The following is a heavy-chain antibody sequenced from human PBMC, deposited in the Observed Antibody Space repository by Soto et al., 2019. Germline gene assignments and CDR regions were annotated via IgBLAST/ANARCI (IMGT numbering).Heavy chain of an antibody. V-gene: IGHV5-51*01. CDR2: IYPGDSDT. CDR1: GYSFTSYW. J-gene: IGHJ3*02. Sequence: PGESLKISCKGSGYSFTSYWIGWVRQMPGKGLEWMGIIYPGDSDTRYSPSFQGQVTISADKSISTAYLQWSSLKASDTAMYYCASSCRGGSCTNAFDIWGQGTMVTVSS. CDR3: ASSCRGGSCTNAFDI. D-gene: IGHD2-15*01.